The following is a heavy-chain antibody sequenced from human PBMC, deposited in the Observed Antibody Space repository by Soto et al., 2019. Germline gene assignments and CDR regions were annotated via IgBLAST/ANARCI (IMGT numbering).Heavy chain of an antibody. CDR2: IYHSGTT. Sequence: XETLSLTCAVSGYSISSGYYLGCIRQPPVKGLEWIASIYHSGTTYYNPSLKSRVTISVDTSKNQFSLKLYSVTAADTAVYYCARVGGHQYYYDSSGYYYFDYWGQGNLVTVSS. CDR3: ARVGGHQYYYDSSGYYYFDY. J-gene: IGHJ4*02. CDR1: GYSISSGYY. D-gene: IGHD3-22*01. V-gene: IGHV4-38-2*01.